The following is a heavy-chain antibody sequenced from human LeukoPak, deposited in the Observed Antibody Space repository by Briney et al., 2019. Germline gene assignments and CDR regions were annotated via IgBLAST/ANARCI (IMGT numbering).Heavy chain of an antibody. Sequence: GGSLRLSCAASGFTFSSYAMSWVRQAPGKGLEWVSGISGSGESTYYADSVRGRFTISRDNSKNTLYLQMNSLRVEDTAVYYCTRDHITSWQIDFWGQGTMVTVSS. CDR1: GFTFSSYA. CDR3: TRDHITSWQIDF. D-gene: IGHD2-2*01. J-gene: IGHJ4*02. CDR2: ISGSGEST. V-gene: IGHV3-23*01.